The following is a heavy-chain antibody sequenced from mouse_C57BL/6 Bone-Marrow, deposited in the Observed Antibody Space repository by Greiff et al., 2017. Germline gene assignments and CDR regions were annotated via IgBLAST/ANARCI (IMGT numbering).Heavy chain of an antibody. Sequence: QVQLQQPGAELVQPGASVKMSCKASGYTFTSYWITWVKQRPGQGLEWIGDIYPGSGSTNYNEKFKSKATLSVDTSSSTAYMQLSSLTSEDSAVYYCARPYYSNDWYFDVGGTGTTVTVSA. CDR2: IYPGSGST. CDR1: GYTFTSYW. D-gene: IGHD2-5*01. V-gene: IGHV1-55*01. CDR3: ARPYYSNDWYFDV. J-gene: IGHJ1*03.